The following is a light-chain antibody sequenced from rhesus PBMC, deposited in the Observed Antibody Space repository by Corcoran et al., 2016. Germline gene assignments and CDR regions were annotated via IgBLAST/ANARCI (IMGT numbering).Light chain of an antibody. Sequence: DIQMTQSPSSLSASVGDRVTITCKASQGISTYLNWYQQKPGKAPKRLIYAASSLESGVPSRFSGIGSGTDFTLTISSLKPEDVATYYCLQYNSDPWTFGQGTKVEIK. V-gene: IGKV1-43*02. CDR1: QGISTY. CDR2: AAS. J-gene: IGKJ1*01. CDR3: LQYNSDPWT.